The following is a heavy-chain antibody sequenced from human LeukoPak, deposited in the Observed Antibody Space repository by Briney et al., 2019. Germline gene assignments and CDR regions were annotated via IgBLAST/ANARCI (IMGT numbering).Heavy chain of an antibody. Sequence: GSLRLSCAASGFTFSSYWMSWVRQAPGKGRWGVANIKQDGSEKYYVDSVQGRFTIHRDNAKNSLYLQMNSLRAEDTAVYYSARDGPSDYWGQGTLVTVSS. CDR2: IKQDGSEK. J-gene: IGHJ4*02. CDR1: GFTFSSYW. V-gene: IGHV3-7*03. CDR3: ARDGPSDY.